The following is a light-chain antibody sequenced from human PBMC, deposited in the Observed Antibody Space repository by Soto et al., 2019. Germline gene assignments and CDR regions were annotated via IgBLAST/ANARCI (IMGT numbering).Light chain of an antibody. CDR2: DVS. V-gene: IGLV2-14*03. Sequence: QSVLTQPASVSGSPGQSITISCTGTSSDVGGYNYVSWYQHHPGKAPKLIIYDVSNWPSGVSIRFSGSKSDNTASLTISGLQPDDEADYHCSSYTTSDTRQIVFGTGTKLTVL. CDR1: SSDVGGYNY. J-gene: IGLJ1*01. CDR3: SSYTTSDTRQIV.